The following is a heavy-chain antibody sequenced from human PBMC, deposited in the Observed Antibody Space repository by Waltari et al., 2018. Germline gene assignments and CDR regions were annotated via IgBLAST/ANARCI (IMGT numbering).Heavy chain of an antibody. V-gene: IGHV4-39*01. CDR2: IYYSGST. CDR1: GGSISSSSYY. J-gene: IGHJ6*02. D-gene: IGHD2-2*01. Sequence: QLQLQESGPGLVKPSETLSLTCTVSGGSISSSSYYWGWIRQPPGKGLAWIGSIYYSGSTYYNPSLKIRVTISVDTSKNQFSLKLSSVTAADAAVYYCAVLVGLDYYGMDVWGQGTTVTVSS. CDR3: AVLVGLDYYGMDV.